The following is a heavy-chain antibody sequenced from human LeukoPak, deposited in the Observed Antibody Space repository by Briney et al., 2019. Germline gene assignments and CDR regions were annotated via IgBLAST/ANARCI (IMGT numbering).Heavy chain of an antibody. D-gene: IGHD3-22*01. V-gene: IGHV3-53*01. CDR3: AYYDSSGYYCNQHNSDY. J-gene: IGHJ4*02. CDR1: GYPVSRNY. Sequence: GGCLRLSCAPSGYPVSRNYMSGVRQALGKGRECVSVICSGGSRYYADSVKGRSTISRDNSKNTLYLQMNSLRAEDTAVYYCAYYDSSGYYCNQHNSDYWGQGTLVTVSS. CDR2: ICSGGSR.